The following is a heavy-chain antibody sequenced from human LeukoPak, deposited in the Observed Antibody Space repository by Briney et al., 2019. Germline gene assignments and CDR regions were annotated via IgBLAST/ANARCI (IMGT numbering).Heavy chain of an antibody. CDR1: GYTFTGYY. D-gene: IGHD3-22*01. CDR3: ARDVSSGYPVGAFDI. V-gene: IGHV1-2*02. Sequence: RASVKVSCKASGYTFTGYYMHWVRQAPGQGLEWMGWINPNSGGTNYAQKFQGRVTMTRDTSISTAYMELSRLRSDDTAVYYCARDVSSGYPVGAFDIWGQGTMVTVSS. CDR2: INPNSGGT. J-gene: IGHJ3*02.